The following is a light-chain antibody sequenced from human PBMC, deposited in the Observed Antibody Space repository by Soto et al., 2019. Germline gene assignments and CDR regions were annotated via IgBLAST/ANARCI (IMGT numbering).Light chain of an antibody. Sequence: DTQMTQSPSTLSASVGDTVTITCRASQSVSMWLAWFQQKPGKAPRLLIYGASNLESGVPSRFSGSGSRTQFTLTISSLQPEDAATYYCQLYTTYLPWTFGEGTKVEI. V-gene: IGKV1-5*01. CDR1: QSVSMW. CDR3: QLYTTYLPWT. J-gene: IGKJ1*01. CDR2: GAS.